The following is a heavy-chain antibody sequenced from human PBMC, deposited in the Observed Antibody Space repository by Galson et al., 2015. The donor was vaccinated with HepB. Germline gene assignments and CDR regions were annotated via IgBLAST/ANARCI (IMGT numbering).Heavy chain of an antibody. J-gene: IGHJ3*02. D-gene: IGHD1/OR15-1a*01. CDR2: ISWNGGTI. CDR1: GFSFDDYT. Sequence: SLRLSCAAFGFSFDDYTMHWVRQGPGKGLEWVSLISWNGGTIYYRDSVRGRFTISRDNSKNSLFLQMNSLRAEDTALYYCVKDIRAGTFQTFHIWGQGTMVTVSS. CDR3: VKDIRAGTFQTFHI. V-gene: IGHV3-43*01.